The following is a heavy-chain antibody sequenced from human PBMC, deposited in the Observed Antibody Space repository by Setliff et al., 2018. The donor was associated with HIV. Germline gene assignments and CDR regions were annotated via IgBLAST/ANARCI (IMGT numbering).Heavy chain of an antibody. CDR3: AKKGRDYYDNSGPH. D-gene: IGHD3-22*01. CDR2: ISEDGNKK. V-gene: IGHV3-30*04. Sequence: GGSLRLSCAASGFTFTNYPMHWVRQAPGKGLEWVAVISEDGNKKYYADSVKGRFTISRDNSKNTLYLQLNSLRADDTAVYYCAKKGRDYYDNSGPHWGQGTLVTVSS. J-gene: IGHJ4*02. CDR1: GFTFTNYP.